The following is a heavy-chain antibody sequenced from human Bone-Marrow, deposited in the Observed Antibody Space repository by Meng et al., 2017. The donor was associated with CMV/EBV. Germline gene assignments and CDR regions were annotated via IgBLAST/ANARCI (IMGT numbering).Heavy chain of an antibody. D-gene: IGHD1-1*01. V-gene: IGHV4-39*01. CDR2: IYYSGST. CDR3: ARRVGWNDDRSFDY. Sequence: SETLSLTCTVSGGSISSSSYYWGWIRQPPGKGLEWIGSIYYSGSTYYNPSLKSRVTISVDTSKNQFSLKLSSVTAADTAVYSCARRVGWNDDRSFDYWGQGTLVTVSS. J-gene: IGHJ4*01. CDR1: GGSISSSSYY.